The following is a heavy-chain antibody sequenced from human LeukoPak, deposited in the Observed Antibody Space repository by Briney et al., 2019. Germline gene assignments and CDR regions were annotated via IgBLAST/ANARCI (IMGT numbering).Heavy chain of an antibody. CDR3: TRDAKGDYFGAASSRYYFDY. D-gene: IGHD3-10*01. V-gene: IGHV3-49*03. J-gene: IGHJ4*02. CDR2: IRSKPYGETT. Sequence: GGSLRLSCSASGFAFGDYAMIWFRQAPGKGLEWVGFIRSKPYGETTEYAASVQGRFTISRDDSKSISYLQMNSLKTEDTAVYYCTRDAKGDYFGAASSRYYFDYWGQGTLVTVSS. CDR1: GFAFGDYA.